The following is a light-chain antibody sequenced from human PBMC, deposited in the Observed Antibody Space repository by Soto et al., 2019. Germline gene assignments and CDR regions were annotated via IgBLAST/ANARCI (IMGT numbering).Light chain of an antibody. J-gene: IGKJ4*01. CDR3: QQYSVWPLT. CDR1: QSVSSN. CDR2: GAS. V-gene: IGKV3D-15*01. Sequence: EIVLTQSPATLSVSPGERAALSCRASQSVSSNLAWYQQKPGQPPRLLMFGASTRATGIPARFSGSGSEVEFTLTISSLQSEDFAVYYCQQYSVWPLTFGGGTKVEIK.